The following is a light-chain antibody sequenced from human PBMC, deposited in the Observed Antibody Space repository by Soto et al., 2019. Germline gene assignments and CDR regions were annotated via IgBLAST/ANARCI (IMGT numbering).Light chain of an antibody. CDR1: QSVSSN. J-gene: IGKJ3*01. Sequence: EIVMTQSPATLSVSPGERATLSCRASQSVSSNLAWYQQKPGQAPRLLIYGASTRATGIPARFSGSGSGTEFTLTISSLQSEDFATYYCQQYYSYPPSFTFGPGTKVEI. CDR2: GAS. CDR3: QQYYSYPPSFT. V-gene: IGKV3D-15*01.